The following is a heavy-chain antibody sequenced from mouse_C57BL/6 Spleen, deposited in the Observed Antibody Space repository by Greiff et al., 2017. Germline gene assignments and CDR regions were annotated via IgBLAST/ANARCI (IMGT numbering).Heavy chain of an antibody. D-gene: IGHD1-1*01. CDR3: AREDGSSNWYFDV. CDR1: GYTFTSYW. J-gene: IGHJ1*03. V-gene: IGHV1-5*01. Sequence: VQLQQSGTVLARPGASVKMSCKTSGYTFTSYWMHWVKQRPGQGLEWIGAIYPGNSDTSYNQKFKGKATLTVDKSSSTAYMELRSLTSEDSAVYYCAREDGSSNWYFDVWGTGTTVTVSS. CDR2: IYPGNSDT.